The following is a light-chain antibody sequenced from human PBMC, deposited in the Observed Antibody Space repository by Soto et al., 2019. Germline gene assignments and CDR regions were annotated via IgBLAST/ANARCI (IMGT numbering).Light chain of an antibody. CDR1: QSVSSSY. CDR2: DVS. J-gene: IGKJ1*01. CDR3: QQYGSSPT. Sequence: EIVLTQSPGTLSLSPGERATLSCRSSQSVSSSYLAWYQQKPGQAPRLLIYDVSSRATGIPDRFSGSGSGTDFTLTTSRREPEEFAVYYCQQYGSSPTFGQGTKVEIK. V-gene: IGKV3-20*01.